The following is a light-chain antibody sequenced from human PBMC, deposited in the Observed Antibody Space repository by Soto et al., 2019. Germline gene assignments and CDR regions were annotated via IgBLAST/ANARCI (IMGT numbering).Light chain of an antibody. J-gene: IGLJ3*02. CDR3: GTWDSSLSAGV. V-gene: IGLV1-51*01. Sequence: QSVLTQPPSVSAAPGQKVIISCSGSSSNIGRNYVSWYQQHPGTAPTLLIYDNDQRPSGIPARFSGSKSGTSATLGITGLQTGDEADYYCGTWDSSLSAGVFGGGTKLTVL. CDR2: DND. CDR1: SSNIGRNY.